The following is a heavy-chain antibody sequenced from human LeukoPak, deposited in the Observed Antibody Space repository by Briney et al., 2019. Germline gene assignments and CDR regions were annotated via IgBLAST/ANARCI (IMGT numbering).Heavy chain of an antibody. CDR1: GFNFSNYG. D-gene: IGHD5-12*01. Sequence: GGSLRLSCAASGFNFSNYGMHWVRQAPGKGLEWVAFIWYDGSNRYYADSVKGRFTISRDNSKNTLYLQMNSLRAEDTAVYYCAREGEATIISRNYFDYWGQGTLVTVSS. J-gene: IGHJ4*02. V-gene: IGHV3-33*01. CDR2: IWYDGSNR. CDR3: AREGEATIISRNYFDY.